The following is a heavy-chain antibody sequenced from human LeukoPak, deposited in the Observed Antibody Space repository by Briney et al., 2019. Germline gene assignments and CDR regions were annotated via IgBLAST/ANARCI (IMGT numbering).Heavy chain of an antibody. CDR1: GFTFSSYA. V-gene: IGHV3-23*01. CDR3: AKQGYGSGSYCDY. J-gene: IGHJ4*02. D-gene: IGHD3-10*01. Sequence: GGSLRLSCAASGFTFSSYAMSWVRQAPGKGLEWVSSISGSGGSPYYADSVKGRFTISRDNSENTLFLQMNSLRAEDTALYYCAKQGYGSGSYCDYWGQGTLVTVSS. CDR2: ISGSGGSP.